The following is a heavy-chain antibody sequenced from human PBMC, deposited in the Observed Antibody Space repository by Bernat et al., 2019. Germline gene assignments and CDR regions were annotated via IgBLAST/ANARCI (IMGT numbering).Heavy chain of an antibody. D-gene: IGHD3-3*01. CDR2: VDPEDGET. V-gene: IGHV1-24*01. CDR1: GYTLTELS. CDR3: AVGAPREITIFGVVHRRVDAFDI. J-gene: IGHJ3*02. Sequence: QVQLVQSGAEVKKPGASVKVSCKVSGYTLTELSMHWVRQAPGKGLEWMGGVDPEDGETIYAQKFQGRVTMTEDTSTDTAYMELSSLRSEDTAVYYCAVGAPREITIFGVVHRRVDAFDIWGQGTMVTVSS.